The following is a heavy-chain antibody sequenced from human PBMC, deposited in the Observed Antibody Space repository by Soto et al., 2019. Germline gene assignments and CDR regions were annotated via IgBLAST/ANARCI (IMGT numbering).Heavy chain of an antibody. D-gene: IGHD2-15*01. Sequence: SETLSLTCTVSGGSISSYYWSWIRQPPGKGLEWIGYIYYSGSTNYNPSLKSRVTISVDTSKNQFSLKLSSVTAADTAVYYCARVGCSGGSCYSVDYWGQGTLVTVSS. V-gene: IGHV4-59*01. CDR1: GGSISSYY. CDR3: ARVGCSGGSCYSVDY. J-gene: IGHJ4*02. CDR2: IYYSGST.